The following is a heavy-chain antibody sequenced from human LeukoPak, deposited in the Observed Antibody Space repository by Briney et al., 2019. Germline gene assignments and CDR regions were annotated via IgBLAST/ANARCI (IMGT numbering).Heavy chain of an antibody. V-gene: IGHV4-38-2*02. CDR3: AREYSSWHLNWFDP. J-gene: IGHJ5*02. D-gene: IGHD5-18*01. CDR2: IYHSGST. Sequence: SETLSLTCTVSGYSISSGYYWGWIRQPPGKGLEWIGSIYHSGSTYYNPSLKSRVTISVDTSKNQFSLKLSSVTAADTAVYYCAREYSSWHLNWFDPWGQGTLVTVSS. CDR1: GYSISSGYY.